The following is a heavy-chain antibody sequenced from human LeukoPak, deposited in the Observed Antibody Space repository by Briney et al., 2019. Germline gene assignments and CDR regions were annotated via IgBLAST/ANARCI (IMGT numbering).Heavy chain of an antibody. CDR3: ARAVNPHYYDTSGFDY. D-gene: IGHD3-22*01. CDR1: GFTFSSYS. V-gene: IGHV3-21*01. Sequence: PGGSLRLSCAASGFTFSSYSMNWVRQAPGKGLEWVSSISSSSSYIYYADSVKGRFTISRDNAKNPLYLQMNSLRAEDTAVYYCARAVNPHYYDTSGFDYWGQGTLVTVSS. CDR2: ISSSSSYI. J-gene: IGHJ4*02.